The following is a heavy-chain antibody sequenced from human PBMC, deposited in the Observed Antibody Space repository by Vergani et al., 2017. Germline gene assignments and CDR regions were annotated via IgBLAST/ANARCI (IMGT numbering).Heavy chain of an antibody. CDR2: ISGSATGGVT. CDR3: AKANPRNSGYDYLYYYHAMDV. CDR1: GLVFSDYT. V-gene: IGHV3-23*04. D-gene: IGHD5-12*01. J-gene: IGHJ6*02. Sequence: EVQLVESGGDLAQPGGSLTLSCVAYGLVFSDYTMSWVRQAPGRGLEWVSLISGSATGGVTYVADSVKGRFTIFRDNSKNTLYLQMNSLRAEDTAVYYCAKANPRNSGYDYLYYYHAMDVWGQGTTVTVSS.